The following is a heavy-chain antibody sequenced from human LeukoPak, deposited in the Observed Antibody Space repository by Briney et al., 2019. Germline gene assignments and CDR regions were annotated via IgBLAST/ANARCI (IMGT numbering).Heavy chain of an antibody. J-gene: IGHJ4*02. CDR2: ISSSSSTI. CDR3: ARDYFGSSSIFDY. Sequence: PGGSLRLSCAASGFTFSSYSMNWVRQAPGKGLEWVSYISSSSSTIYYADSVKGRFTISRDNAKNSLYLQMNSLRAEDTAVYYCARDYFGSSSIFDYWGQGTLVTVSS. V-gene: IGHV3-48*01. D-gene: IGHD6-6*01. CDR1: GFTFSSYS.